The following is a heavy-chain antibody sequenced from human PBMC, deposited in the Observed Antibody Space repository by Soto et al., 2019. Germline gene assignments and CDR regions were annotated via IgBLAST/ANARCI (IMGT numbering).Heavy chain of an antibody. CDR1: GITISSNG. V-gene: IGHV3-48*01. Sequence: EVQLVESGGGSVQPGGSLRLSCVASGITISSNGMNWVRQAPGKGLEWVSYISSSSDTIYYADFVKGRFTISRDNAKNSLYLQMNSLRVEDTATYYCARGMGIATTGRYDYWGQGTLVTVSS. CDR3: ARGMGIATTGRYDY. J-gene: IGHJ4*02. D-gene: IGHD1-1*01. CDR2: ISSSSDTI.